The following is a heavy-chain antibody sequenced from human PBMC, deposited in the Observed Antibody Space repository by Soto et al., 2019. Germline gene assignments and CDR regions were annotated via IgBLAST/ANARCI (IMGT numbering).Heavy chain of an antibody. Sequence: PSETLSLTCTVSGGSLSSSSYYWGWIRQPPGKGLEWIGSIYYSGSTYYKQSLKSQVNISVDTSKNHFSLKLSSVTAADTAVYYCATQQLAYYYYGMDVWGQGTTVT. V-gene: IGHV4-39*01. CDR2: IYYSGST. J-gene: IGHJ6*02. CDR3: ATQQLAYYYYGMDV. CDR1: GGSLSSSSYY. D-gene: IGHD6-13*01.